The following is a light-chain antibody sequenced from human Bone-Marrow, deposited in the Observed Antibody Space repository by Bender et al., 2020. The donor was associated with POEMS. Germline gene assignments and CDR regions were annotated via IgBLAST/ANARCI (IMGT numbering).Light chain of an antibody. CDR2: EDT. Sequence: SYELTQPPSVSVSPGQTAIIACSGDKLGDKYACWYQQKPGQSPVLVIYEDTKRPSGIHERFSGSNSGNTATLTISGTQAIDEADYYCQTWDSSIVFGGGTKLTVL. CDR1: KLGDKY. V-gene: IGLV3-1*01. J-gene: IGLJ2*01. CDR3: QTWDSSIV.